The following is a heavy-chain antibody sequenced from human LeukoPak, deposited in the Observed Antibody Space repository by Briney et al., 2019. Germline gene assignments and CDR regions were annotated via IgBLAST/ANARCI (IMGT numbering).Heavy chain of an antibody. CDR2: MYTGGSTI. Sequence: GGSLRLSCAASGITFNDSYMSWIRQAPGKGLEWISFMYTGGSTIYYADSVKGRFTISRDNAKSSLHLQMNSLSAEDTAVYYCCTTGGHPKGFDFWGQGTLVNVPS. CDR3: CTTGGHPKGFDF. J-gene: IGHJ4*02. D-gene: IGHD1-1*01. CDR1: GITFNDSY. V-gene: IGHV3-11*04.